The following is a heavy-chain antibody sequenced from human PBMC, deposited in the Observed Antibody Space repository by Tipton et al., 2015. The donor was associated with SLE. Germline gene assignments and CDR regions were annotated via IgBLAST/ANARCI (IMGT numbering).Heavy chain of an antibody. J-gene: IGHJ2*01. D-gene: IGHD2-21*02. V-gene: IGHV4-4*09. Sequence: TLSLTCTVFGGSMRGYYWSWIRQPPGKGLEWIGYFYTSGSTDFNPSLKSRATISLDTSKNQFSLRLNSVTAADTAVYYCVRSSSKSVTASYYWYFDLWGRGTLVTVSS. CDR2: FYTSGST. CDR1: GGSMRGYY. CDR3: VRSSSKSVTASYYWYFDL.